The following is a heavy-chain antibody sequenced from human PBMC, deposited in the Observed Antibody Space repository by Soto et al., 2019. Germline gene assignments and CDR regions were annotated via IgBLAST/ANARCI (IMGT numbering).Heavy chain of an antibody. V-gene: IGHV1-69*13. J-gene: IGHJ4*02. CDR3: ARAPTYSSGYLGPYFDY. CDR2: IIPIFGTA. CDR1: GGTFSSYA. D-gene: IGHD3-22*01. Sequence: ASVKVSCKASGGTFSSYAISLVRQAPGQGLEWMGGIIPIFGTANYAQKFQDRVTITADESTSTAYMELSSLRSEDTAVYYCARAPTYSSGYLGPYFDYWXQGTLVTVSS.